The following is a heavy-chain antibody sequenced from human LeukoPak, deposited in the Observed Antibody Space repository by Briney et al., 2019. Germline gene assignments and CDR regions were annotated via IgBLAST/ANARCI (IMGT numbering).Heavy chain of an antibody. J-gene: IGHJ4*02. CDR1: GFTFSNAW. CDR3: TTDSTYYDILTGYQLFDY. CDR2: IKSKTDGGTT. V-gene: IGHV3-15*01. D-gene: IGHD3-9*01. Sequence: GGSLRLSCAASGFTFSNAWMSWVRQAPGKGLEWVGRIKSKTDGGTTDYAAPVKGRFTISRDDSKNTLYLQMNSLKTEDTAVYYCTTDSTYYDILTGYQLFDYWGQGTLVAVSS.